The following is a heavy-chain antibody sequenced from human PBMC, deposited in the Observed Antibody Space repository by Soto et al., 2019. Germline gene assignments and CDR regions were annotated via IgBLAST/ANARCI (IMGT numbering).Heavy chain of an antibody. Sequence: GGSLRLACAASGFTFSDYYMSWIRQAPGKGLEWVSYISSSGSTIYYADSVKGRFTISRDNAKNSLYLQMNSLRAEDTAVYYCAREIVTTGEYYFDSWGLGTLVTVSS. CDR3: AREIVTTGEYYFDS. V-gene: IGHV3-11*04. CDR2: ISSSGSTI. J-gene: IGHJ4*02. D-gene: IGHD1-1*01. CDR1: GFTFSDYY.